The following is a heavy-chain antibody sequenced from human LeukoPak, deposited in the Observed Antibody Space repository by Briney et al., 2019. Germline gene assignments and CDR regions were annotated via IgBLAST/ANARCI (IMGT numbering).Heavy chain of an antibody. CDR2: IKSKTDGGTT. CDR1: GFTFSNAW. J-gene: IGHJ6*03. CDR3: TVQAAGYYYYYYMDV. V-gene: IGHV3-15*01. Sequence: PGGSLRLSCAASGFTFSNAWMSWVRQAPGKGLEWVGRIKSKTDGGTTDYAAPVKGRFTISRDDSKNTLYLQMNSLKTEDTAVYYCTVQAAGYYYYYYMDVWGKGTTDTVSS. D-gene: IGHD6-13*01.